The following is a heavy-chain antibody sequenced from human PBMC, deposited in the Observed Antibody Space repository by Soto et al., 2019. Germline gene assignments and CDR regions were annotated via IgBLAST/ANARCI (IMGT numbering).Heavy chain of an antibody. D-gene: IGHD2-15*01. CDR3: ARDPESCSGGSCVAFDL. V-gene: IGHV3-33*01. J-gene: IGHJ3*01. CDR2: IWYDGSQI. Sequence: QVQLVESGGGVVQPGRSLRLSCAASGFTFSGHGMHWVRQAPGRGLEWVAVIWYDGSQIYYGDSVRGRFTISRDNSKDTLYLQMNSLRAEDTAVYCCARDPESCSGGSCVAFDLWGQGTMVTVSS. CDR1: GFTFSGHG.